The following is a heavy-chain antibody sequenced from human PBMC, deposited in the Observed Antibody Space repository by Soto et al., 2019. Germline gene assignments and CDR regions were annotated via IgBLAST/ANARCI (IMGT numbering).Heavy chain of an antibody. CDR2: INHSGST. CDR1: GGSCRGYY. CDR3: ASLSSYYDFWSGWNWFDP. J-gene: IGHJ5*02. D-gene: IGHD3-3*01. V-gene: IGHV4-34*01. Sequence: TSETLPLTSAVYGGSCRGYYWSWIRQPPGKGLEWIGEINHSGSTNYNPSLKSRVTISVDTSKNQFSLKLSSVTAADTAVYYCASLSSYYDFWSGWNWFDPWGQGTLVTVSS.